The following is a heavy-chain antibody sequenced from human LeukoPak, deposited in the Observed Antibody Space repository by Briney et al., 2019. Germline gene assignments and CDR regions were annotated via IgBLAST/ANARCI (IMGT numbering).Heavy chain of an antibody. V-gene: IGHV4-39*01. CDR3: ASMSSSGCPD. D-gene: IGHD6-19*01. CDR1: GGSISSSSYY. CDR2: IYYSGIT. Sequence: SETLSLTCTVSGGSISSSSYYWGWIRRPPGKGLEWIGNIYYSGITYYNPSLKSRVTISVDTSKNQFSLKLSSVTAADTAVYYCASMSSSGCPDWGQGTLVTVSS. J-gene: IGHJ4*02.